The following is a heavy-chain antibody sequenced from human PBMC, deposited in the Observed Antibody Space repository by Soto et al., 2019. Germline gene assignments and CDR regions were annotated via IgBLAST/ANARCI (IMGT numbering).Heavy chain of an antibody. J-gene: IGHJ3*01. Sequence: PGGSLRLSCAASGFTFHNFALNWVRQAPGKGPEWVSSVSGSGGSTYYADSVKGRFTVSRDNSKNTLFLQMNSLRVEDTAMYYCAKDHPLGYGRDFEVWGQGTMVTVSS. CDR3: AKDHPLGYGRDFEV. CDR2: VSGSGGST. D-gene: IGHD5-18*01. V-gene: IGHV3-23*01. CDR1: GFTFHNFA.